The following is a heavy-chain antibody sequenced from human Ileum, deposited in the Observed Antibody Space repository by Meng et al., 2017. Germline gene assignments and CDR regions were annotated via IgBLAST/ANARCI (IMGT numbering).Heavy chain of an antibody. V-gene: IGHV3-74*01. CDR2: INTDGSDT. Sequence: VQVLESGGGLIQPCGSLRLSCAASGFTFSSYWMHWVRQAPGKGLVWVARINTDGSDTRYADSVKGRFTISRDNSKNTLYLQMNSLTPEDTAVYYCAREPSFGEHDYWGQGTLVTVSS. CDR1: GFTFSSYW. J-gene: IGHJ4*02. D-gene: IGHD3-10*01. CDR3: AREPSFGEHDY.